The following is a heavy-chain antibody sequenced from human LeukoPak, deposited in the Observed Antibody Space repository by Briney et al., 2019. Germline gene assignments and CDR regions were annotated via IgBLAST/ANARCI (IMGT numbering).Heavy chain of an antibody. CDR3: ARDVYGDYGWFDP. V-gene: IGHV3-66*01. CDR2: IYSGGST. CDR1: GFTVSSNY. Sequence: PGGSLRLSCAASGFTVSSNYMSWVRQAPGKGLEWVSVIYSGGSTYYADSVEGRFTISRDNSKNTLYLQMNSLRAEDTAVYYCARDVYGDYGWFDPWGQGTLVTVSS. D-gene: IGHD4-17*01. J-gene: IGHJ5*02.